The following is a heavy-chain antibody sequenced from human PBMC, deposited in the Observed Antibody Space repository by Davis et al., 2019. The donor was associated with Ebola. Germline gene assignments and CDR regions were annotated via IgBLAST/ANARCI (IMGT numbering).Heavy chain of an antibody. J-gene: IGHJ4*02. CDR3: ARGRDFWRN. D-gene: IGHD3-3*01. Sequence: SETLSLTCTVSGCSTSSSSYYWGWIRQPPGKGPEWIGEINHSGSTNYNPSLKSRVTISVDTSKNQFSLKLSSVTAADTAVYYCARGRDFWRNWGQGTLVTVSS. CDR1: GCSTSSSSYY. CDR2: INHSGST. V-gene: IGHV4-39*07.